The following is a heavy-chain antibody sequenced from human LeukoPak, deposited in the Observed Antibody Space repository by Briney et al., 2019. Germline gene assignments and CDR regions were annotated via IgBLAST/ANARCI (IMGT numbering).Heavy chain of an antibody. CDR2: TYYRSKWFN. CDR3: AKEGAGHDY. CDR1: GESVSSNSAA. Sequence: SQTLSLTCAISGESVSSNSAAWSWIRQSPSRGLEWLGRTYYRSKWFNDYAESMKSRITINPDTSKNQFSLQLNSVTPEDTAVYYCAKEGAGHDYWGQGTLVTVSS. J-gene: IGHJ4*02. V-gene: IGHV6-1*01. D-gene: IGHD6-19*01.